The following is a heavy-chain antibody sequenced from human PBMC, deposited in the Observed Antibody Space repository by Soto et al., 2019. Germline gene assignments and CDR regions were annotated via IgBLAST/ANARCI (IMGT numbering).Heavy chain of an antibody. J-gene: IGHJ3*02. CDR1: GNTFSTYA. CDR2: VIPIFGST. Sequence: QVQLVQSGPEVKKPGSSVKVSCKASGNTFSTYAITWVRQAPGQGLEWMGRVIPIFGSTKYAQRLQGRVTIGADRSTSTSYMELRSLTSEDTAMYYCARDLGDKEWQRVPATDSGAYDIWGQGTMVTVSS. V-gene: IGHV1-69*06. CDR3: ARDLGDKEWQRVPATDSGAYDI. D-gene: IGHD3-3*01.